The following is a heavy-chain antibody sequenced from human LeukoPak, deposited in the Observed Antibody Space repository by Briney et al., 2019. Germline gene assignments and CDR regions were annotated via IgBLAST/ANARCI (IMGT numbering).Heavy chain of an antibody. CDR3: ARVPSTGYSYGYGYDY. Sequence: ASVKVSCKASGYTFTSYYMHWVRQAPGQGLEWMGIINPSGGSTSYAQKFQGRVTMTRDTSISTAYMELSRLRSDDTAVYYCARVPSTGYSYGYGYDYWGQGTLVTVSS. CDR2: INPSGGST. V-gene: IGHV1-46*01. CDR1: GYTFTSYY. D-gene: IGHD5-18*01. J-gene: IGHJ4*02.